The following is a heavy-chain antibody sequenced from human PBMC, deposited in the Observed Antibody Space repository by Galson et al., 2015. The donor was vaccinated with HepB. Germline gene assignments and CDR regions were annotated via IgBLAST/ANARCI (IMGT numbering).Heavy chain of an antibody. CDR2: INTNTGNP. CDR1: GGTFSSYA. CDR3: ARGFKIITMVRGETYDY. V-gene: IGHV7-4-1*02. J-gene: IGHJ4*02. Sequence: SVKVSCKASGGTFSSYAISWVRQAPGQGLEWMGWINTNTGNPTYAQGFTGRFVFSLDTSVSTAYLQISSLKAEDTAVYYCARGFKIITMVRGETYDYWGQGTLVTVSS. D-gene: IGHD3-10*01.